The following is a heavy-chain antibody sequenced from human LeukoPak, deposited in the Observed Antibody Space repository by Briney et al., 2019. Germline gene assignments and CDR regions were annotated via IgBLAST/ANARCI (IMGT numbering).Heavy chain of an antibody. Sequence: PSETLSLTCAVSGASISGSGYYLGWIRQPPGKGLEWIGNIYYTGSTYYNASLQSRVTISIDMSRNQFSLRLSSVTAADTAMYYCVKSGGYGLIDYWGQGTLVTVSS. J-gene: IGHJ4*02. D-gene: IGHD6-19*01. CDR3: VKSGGYGLIDY. CDR2: IYYTGST. CDR1: GASISGSGYY. V-gene: IGHV4-39*01.